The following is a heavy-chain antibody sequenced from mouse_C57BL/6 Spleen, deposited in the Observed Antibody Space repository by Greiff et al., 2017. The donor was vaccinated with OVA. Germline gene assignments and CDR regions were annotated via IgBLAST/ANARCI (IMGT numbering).Heavy chain of an antibody. Sequence: VQLKQSGPELVKPGASVKISCKASGYSFTGYYMNWVKQSPEKSLEWIGEINPSTGGTTYNQKFKAKATLTVDKSSSTAYMQLKSLTSEDSAVYYCARQLRQGSGAMDYWGQGTSVTVSS. V-gene: IGHV1-42*01. CDR1: GYSFTGYY. CDR2: INPSTGGT. CDR3: ARQLRQGSGAMDY. J-gene: IGHJ4*01. D-gene: IGHD3-2*02.